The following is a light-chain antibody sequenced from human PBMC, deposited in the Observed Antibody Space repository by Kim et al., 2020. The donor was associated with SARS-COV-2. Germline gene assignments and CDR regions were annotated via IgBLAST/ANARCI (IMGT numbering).Light chain of an antibody. CDR2: DAS. Sequence: SASVGDRVTITCRASRRSSNWCAWYQQKPGQAPELLIYDASSLESGVPSRFSGSGSGTEFTLTISSLQPDDFATYYCQQYDTYPHTFGQGTKLEI. CDR1: RRSSNW. CDR3: QQYDTYPHT. V-gene: IGKV1-5*01. J-gene: IGKJ2*01.